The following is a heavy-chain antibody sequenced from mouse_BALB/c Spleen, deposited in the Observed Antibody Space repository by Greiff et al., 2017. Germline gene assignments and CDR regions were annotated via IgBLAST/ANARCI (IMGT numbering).Heavy chain of an antibody. CDR3: ARSSWDRYFDV. D-gene: IGHD4-1*01. Sequence: DVMLVESGGGLVQPGGSRKLSCAASGFTFSSFGMHWVRQAPEKGLEWVAYISSGSSTIYYADTVKGRFTISRDNPKNTLFLQMTSLRSEDTAMYYCARSSWDRYFDVWGAGTTVTVSS. J-gene: IGHJ1*01. CDR1: GFTFSSFG. CDR2: ISSGSSTI. V-gene: IGHV5-17*02.